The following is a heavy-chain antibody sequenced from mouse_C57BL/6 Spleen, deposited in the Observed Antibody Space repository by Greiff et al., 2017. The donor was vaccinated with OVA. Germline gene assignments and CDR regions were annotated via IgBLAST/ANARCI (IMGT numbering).Heavy chain of an antibody. CDR2: MYPGSGST. V-gene: IGHV1-55*01. CDR3: AYYGSSPAWFAY. D-gene: IGHD1-1*01. J-gene: IGHJ3*01. Sequence: QVQLQQPGAELVKPGASVKMSCKASGYTFTSYWITWVKQRPGQGLEWIGDMYPGSGSTNYNEKFKSKATLTVDTSSSTAYMQRSSLTSEDSAVYYCAYYGSSPAWFAYWGQGTLVTVSA. CDR1: GYTFTSYW.